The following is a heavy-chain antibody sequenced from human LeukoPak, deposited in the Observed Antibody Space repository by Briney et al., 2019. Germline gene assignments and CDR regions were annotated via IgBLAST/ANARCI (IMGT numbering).Heavy chain of an antibody. CDR1: GYTFASYT. J-gene: IGHJ4*02. CDR3: ARSSSGTYHY. D-gene: IGHD3-10*01. V-gene: IGHV1-3*01. CDR2: INGDNGNT. Sequence: PSVKVSCKTSGYTFASYTMHWLRQAPGQSLEWMGWINGDNGNTKYSEKFQGRVTITRDTSASSAYMELSSLRSEDTAVYYCARSSSGTYHYWGQGTLVTVSS.